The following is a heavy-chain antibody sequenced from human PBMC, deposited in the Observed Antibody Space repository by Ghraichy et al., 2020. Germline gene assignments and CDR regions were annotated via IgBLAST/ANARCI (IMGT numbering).Heavy chain of an antibody. CDR1: GFTVSSNY. D-gene: IGHD1-26*01. J-gene: IGHJ5*02. Sequence: GGSLRLSCAASGFTVSSNYMSWVRQAPGKGLEWVSLIYSGGSTYYADSVRGRFTISRDNSKNTLYLQMNSLRAEDTAVYFCARDGGLGSGSYFSWGQGTLFTVSS. CDR3: ARDGGLGSGSYFS. V-gene: IGHV3-66*01. CDR2: IYSGGST.